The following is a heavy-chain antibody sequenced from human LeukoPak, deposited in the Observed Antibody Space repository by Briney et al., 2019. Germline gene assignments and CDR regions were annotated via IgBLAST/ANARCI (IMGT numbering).Heavy chain of an antibody. CDR3: ARPSGVGATLYYFGQ. Sequence: GASVKVSCKASGYTFTDYYMHWVRQAPGQGFEWMGIINPITGRTSYAQEFQGRVTMTRDTSTSTFYMAPSSLRSEDTAVYYCARPSGVGATLYYFGQWGQGTLVTVSS. J-gene: IGHJ4*02. CDR1: GYTFTDYY. CDR2: INPITGRT. V-gene: IGHV1-46*01. D-gene: IGHD1-26*01.